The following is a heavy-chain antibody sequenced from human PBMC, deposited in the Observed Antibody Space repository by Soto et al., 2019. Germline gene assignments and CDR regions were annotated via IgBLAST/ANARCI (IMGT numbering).Heavy chain of an antibody. J-gene: IGHJ4*02. V-gene: IGHV4-59*01. CDR1: GVSISSYF. CDR2: TYHRGST. Sequence: PSETLSLTCCVSGVSISSYFWSWIRQAPGRGLEWIGYTYHRGSTNYSPSLKSRVAISLDTSENQFSLKVNSVTAADTAVHYCARIGGYHGPLDYWGQGTPVTVSS. CDR3: ARIGGYHGPLDY. D-gene: IGHD6-25*01.